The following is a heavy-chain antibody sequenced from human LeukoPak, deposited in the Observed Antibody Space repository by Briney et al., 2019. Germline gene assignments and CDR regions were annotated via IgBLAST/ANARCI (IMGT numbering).Heavy chain of an antibody. CDR2: SIPIFVTA. V-gene: IGHV1-69*05. D-gene: IGHD3-22*01. J-gene: IGHJ4*02. CDR1: GGTFSSYA. CDR3: ATNGDYYYDSSGLLLDY. Sequence: ASVKVSCKASGGTFSSYAISWGRQAPGQGLECMGGSIPIFVTANYAQKCQGGVTLATDESTSTDYMELSSLRSEDTAVYYCATNGDYYYDSSGLLLDYWGQGTLVTVSS.